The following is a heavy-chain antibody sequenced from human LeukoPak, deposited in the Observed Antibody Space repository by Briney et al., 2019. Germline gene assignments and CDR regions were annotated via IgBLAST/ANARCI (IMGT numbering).Heavy chain of an antibody. CDR3: VAVTGAFDF. CDR1: KFTFTTYS. J-gene: IGHJ3*01. V-gene: IGHV3-21*01. D-gene: IGHD6-19*01. CDR2: ISSSSSYI. Sequence: GGSLRLSCAASKFTFTTYSMNWVRQAPGKGLEWVSSISSSSSYIYYADSVKGRFTISRDNSKKSLYLQMNSLRAEDTAVYDCVAVTGAFDFWAKGQWSPSLQ.